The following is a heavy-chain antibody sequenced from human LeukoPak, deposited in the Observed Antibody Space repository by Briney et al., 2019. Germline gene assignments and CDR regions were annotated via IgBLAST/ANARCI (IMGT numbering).Heavy chain of an antibody. CDR1: GFTFSSYA. D-gene: IGHD4/OR15-4a*01. J-gene: IGHJ4*02. CDR2: ISYDGSNK. V-gene: IGHV3-30*01. CDR3: ARDLSCYGPKRGAFDY. Sequence: GGSLRLSCAASGFTFSSYAMHWVRQAPGKGLEWVAVISYDGSNKYYADSVKGRFTISRDNSKNTLYLQMNSLRAEDTAVYYCARDLSCYGPKRGAFDYWGQGTLVTVSS.